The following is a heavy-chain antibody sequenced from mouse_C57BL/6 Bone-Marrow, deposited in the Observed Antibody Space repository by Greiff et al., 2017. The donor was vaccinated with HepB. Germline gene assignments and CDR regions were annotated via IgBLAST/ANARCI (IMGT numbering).Heavy chain of an antibody. Sequence: QVQLQQSGPELVRPGTSVKVSCKASGYAFTNYLIEWVKQRPGQGLEWIGVINPGSGGTNYNEKFKGKATLTADKSSSTAYMQLSSLTSEDSAVYFCARDDYDAMDYWGQGTSVTVSS. CDR2: INPGSGGT. V-gene: IGHV1-54*01. J-gene: IGHJ4*01. CDR3: ARDDYDAMDY. CDR1: GYAFTNYL.